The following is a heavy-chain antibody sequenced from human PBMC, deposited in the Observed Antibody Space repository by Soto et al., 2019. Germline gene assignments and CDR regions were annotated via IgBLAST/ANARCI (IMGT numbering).Heavy chain of an antibody. CDR3: TSPGGMDYEADAFDI. D-gene: IGHD4-17*01. Sequence: EVQLVESGGGLVQPGGSLKLSCAASGFTFSGSAMHWVRQASGKGLEWVGRIRSKANSYATAYAASVKGRFTTSRDDSKNTAYLQMNSLKTEDTAVYYCTSPGGMDYEADAFDIWGQGTMVTVSS. V-gene: IGHV3-73*02. J-gene: IGHJ3*02. CDR1: GFTFSGSA. CDR2: IRSKANSYAT.